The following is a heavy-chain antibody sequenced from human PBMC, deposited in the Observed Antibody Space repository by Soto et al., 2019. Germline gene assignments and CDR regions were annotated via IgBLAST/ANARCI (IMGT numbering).Heavy chain of an antibody. Sequence: QVQLVESGGGVVQPGRSLRLSCAASGFTFSSYAMHWVRQAPGKGLEWVAVISYDGNNKYYADSVKGRFTISRDNSKKTLYLRVNSLTAEDTAVYYCARPYNSGWYGDFDYWGQGTLVTVSS. J-gene: IGHJ4*02. D-gene: IGHD6-19*01. CDR1: GFTFSSYA. CDR3: ARPYNSGWYGDFDY. V-gene: IGHV3-30-3*01. CDR2: ISYDGNNK.